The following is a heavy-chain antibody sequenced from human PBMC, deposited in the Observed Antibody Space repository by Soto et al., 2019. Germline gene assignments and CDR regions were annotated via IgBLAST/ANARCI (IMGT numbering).Heavy chain of an antibody. Sequence: ASVKVSCKASGYSFTTYGFCWVRQVPGQGLEWIGYISPSRGHTTYAPHHQDRVIMTTDSCTTTVYMGVRSLRSGDTAVYYCAREMWTRSGPQNFCDYWGQGALVTVSS. CDR2: ISPSRGHT. CDR3: AREMWTRSGPQNFCDY. CDR1: GYSFTTYG. J-gene: IGHJ4*02. V-gene: IGHV1-18*01. D-gene: IGHD6-25*01.